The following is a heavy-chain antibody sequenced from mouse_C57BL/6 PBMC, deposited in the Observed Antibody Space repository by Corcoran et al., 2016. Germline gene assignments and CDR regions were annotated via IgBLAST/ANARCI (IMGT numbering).Heavy chain of an antibody. J-gene: IGHJ3*01. CDR3: GTLRSFAY. CDR2: INPNNGGT. D-gene: IGHD1-1*01. CDR1: GYTFTDYY. Sequence: EVQLQQSGPELVKPGASVKISCKASGYTFTDYYMNWVKQSHGKSLEWLGDINPNNGGTSYNQKFKGKATLTVDKSSSTAYMELRSLTSEDSAVYYCGTLRSFAYWGQGTLVTVSA. V-gene: IGHV1-26*01.